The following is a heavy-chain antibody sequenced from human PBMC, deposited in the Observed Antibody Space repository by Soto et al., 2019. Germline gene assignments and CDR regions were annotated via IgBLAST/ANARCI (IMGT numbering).Heavy chain of an antibody. Sequence: SETLSLTCTDSGGSISSGDYYWSWIRQPPGKGLEWIGYIYYNGNTYYNPSLKSRVTLSVDTSKNQFSLELSSVTAADTAVYYCARTREIYGLFDYWDQGTLVTVSS. J-gene: IGHJ4*02. CDR3: ARTREIYGLFDY. V-gene: IGHV4-30-4*01. CDR2: IYYNGNT. CDR1: GGSISSGDYY. D-gene: IGHD3-10*01.